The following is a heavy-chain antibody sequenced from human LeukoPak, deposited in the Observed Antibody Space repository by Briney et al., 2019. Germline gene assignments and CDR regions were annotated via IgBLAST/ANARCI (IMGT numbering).Heavy chain of an antibody. CDR2: IYSGGNT. Sequence: GGSLRLSCAASGFTVSSTYMSWVRQAPGKGLEWVSVIYSGGNTYYADSVKGRFTIFTDNSKNTPYLQMNSLRFEDTAVYYCARQFGDYWGQGTLVTVSS. J-gene: IGHJ4*02. CDR1: GFTVSSTY. D-gene: IGHD3-10*01. V-gene: IGHV3-53*01. CDR3: ARQFGDY.